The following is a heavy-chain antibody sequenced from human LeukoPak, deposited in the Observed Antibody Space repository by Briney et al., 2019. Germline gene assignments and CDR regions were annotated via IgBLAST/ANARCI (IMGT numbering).Heavy chain of an antibody. V-gene: IGHV3-9*01. CDR3: AKAFLYRPHIYSGYDSGGGDAFDI. Sequence: GGSLRLSCAASGFTFDDYAMHWVRQAPGKGLEWVSGISWNSGSIGYADSVKGRFTISRDNAKNSLYLQMNSLRAEDTALYYCAKAFLYRPHIYSGYDSGGGDAFDIWGQGTMVTVSS. J-gene: IGHJ3*02. CDR2: ISWNSGSI. D-gene: IGHD5-12*01. CDR1: GFTFDDYA.